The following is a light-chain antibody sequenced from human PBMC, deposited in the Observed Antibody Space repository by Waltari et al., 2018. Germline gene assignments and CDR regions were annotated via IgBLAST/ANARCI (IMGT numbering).Light chain of an antibody. CDR1: SSNIGAGNH. CDR3: QSYDSSLRGSV. Sequence: QPVLTQPPSVSGPPGQRVTISFPGSSSNIGAGNHVHWYQQLPGTAPKVLIYANNKRPSGVPDRFSGSKSGTSASLAITGLQAEDEADYYCQSYDSSLRGSVFGGGTKVTVL. CDR2: ANN. V-gene: IGLV1-40*01. J-gene: IGLJ2*01.